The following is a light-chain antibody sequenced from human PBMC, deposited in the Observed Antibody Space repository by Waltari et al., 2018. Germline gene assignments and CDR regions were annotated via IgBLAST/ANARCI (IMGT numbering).Light chain of an antibody. CDR3: QQSYNAPYT. V-gene: IGKV1-39*01. J-gene: IGKJ2*01. CDR1: QTISHY. CDR2: TAS. Sequence: DIQMTQSPSSLPASVGDRVVITCRASQTISHYLNWYQHKPGSAPNLLIYTASTLQHGVPSRFSGSGFGTDFTLIINDLQPEDFATYYCQQSYNAPYTFGQGTTLEI.